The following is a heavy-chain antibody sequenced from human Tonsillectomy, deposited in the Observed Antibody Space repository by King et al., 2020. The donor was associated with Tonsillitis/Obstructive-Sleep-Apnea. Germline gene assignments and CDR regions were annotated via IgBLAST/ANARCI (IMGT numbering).Heavy chain of an antibody. D-gene: IGHD2-2*01. CDR2: INHSGST. J-gene: IGHJ6*03. V-gene: IGHV4-34*01. Sequence: QLQQWGAGLLKPSETLSLTCAVYGGSFSGYYWSWLRQPPGKGLEWIGEINHSGSTNYNPSLKSRVTISVDTSKNQISLKLSSVTAADTAVYYCARRYCSSTSCYSGEYYFYYYMDVWGKGTTVTVSS. CDR3: ARRYCSSTSCYSGEYYFYYYMDV. CDR1: GGSFSGYY.